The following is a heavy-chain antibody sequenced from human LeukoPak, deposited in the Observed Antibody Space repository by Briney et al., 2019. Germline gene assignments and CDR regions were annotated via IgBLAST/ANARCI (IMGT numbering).Heavy chain of an antibody. CDR1: GFIFRAYD. Sequence: GGSLRLSCAASGFIFRAYDMHWVRQTPGKGLEGVAFIRDDGTHKYYVDSVNGRFTISRDNSKNMLYLQMNNLRVDDRGVYYCVKGSMDSVAGSFEYWGQGALLTASS. CDR3: VKGSMDSVAGSFEY. CDR2: IRDDGTHK. V-gene: IGHV3-30*02. D-gene: IGHD6-19*01. J-gene: IGHJ4*02.